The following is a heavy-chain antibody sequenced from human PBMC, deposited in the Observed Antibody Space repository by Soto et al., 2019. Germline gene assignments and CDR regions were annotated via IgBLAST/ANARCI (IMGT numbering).Heavy chain of an antibody. J-gene: IGHJ6*02. CDR1: GYSFSSYW. V-gene: IGHV5-51*01. CDR2: IYPGSSSA. CDR3: ARRYCTNSTNCPVGYGLDV. D-gene: IGHD2-8*01. Sequence: EVQLVQSGAELKKPGESLIISCETFGYSFSSYWIGWVRQKPGKGLEWMGIIYPGSSSARYSPDFEGRVTISADKSISTTYLRWSSLEASDSATYYCARRYCTNSTNCPVGYGLDVWGQGTTVTVSS.